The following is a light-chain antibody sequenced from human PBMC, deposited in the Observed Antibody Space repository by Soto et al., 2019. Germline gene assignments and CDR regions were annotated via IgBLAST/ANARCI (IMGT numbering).Light chain of an antibody. J-gene: IGKJ3*01. CDR3: QQHHNVPES. CDR2: DAS. V-gene: IGKV1-33*01. Sequence: DIQMTQSPSSLSASVGDRVTISCQASQDIRKYLNWYQQKPGKAPKLLIYDASNLEAGVPSRFSGSGSGTDFSFTISSLQPEDIATYYCQQHHNVPESFGPGTKVDMK. CDR1: QDIRKY.